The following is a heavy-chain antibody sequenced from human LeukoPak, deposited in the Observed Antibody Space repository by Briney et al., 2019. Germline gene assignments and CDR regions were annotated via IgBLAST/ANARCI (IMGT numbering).Heavy chain of an antibody. CDR3: AKDGDTAMVFDY. CDR1: GFTFDDYG. V-gene: IGHV3-30*02. Sequence: GGSLRLSCAASGFTFDDYGMHWVRQAPGKGLEWVAFIWYDGSSKYYADSVKGRFTISRDNSKNTLYLEVNSLRAEDTAVYYCAKDGDTAMVFDYWGQGTLVTVSS. J-gene: IGHJ4*02. D-gene: IGHD5-18*01. CDR2: IWYDGSSK.